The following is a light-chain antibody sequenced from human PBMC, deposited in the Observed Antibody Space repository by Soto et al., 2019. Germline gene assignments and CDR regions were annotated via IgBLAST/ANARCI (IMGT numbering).Light chain of an antibody. CDR1: QGISTY. V-gene: IGKV1-16*01. J-gene: IGKJ1*01. CDR2: AAS. CDR3: QEYNSYSEA. Sequence: DIQMTQSPSSLSASVGDRFTITCRASQGISTYLNWYQQKPGKAPKLLIYAASSLQSGVPSRFSGSGSGTEFTLAISSLQPDDFATYYCQEYNSYSEAFGQGTKVDI.